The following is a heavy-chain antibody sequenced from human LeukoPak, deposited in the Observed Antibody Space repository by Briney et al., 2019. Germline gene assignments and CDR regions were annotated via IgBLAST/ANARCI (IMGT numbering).Heavy chain of an antibody. D-gene: IGHD3-9*01. CDR2: IYSGGST. V-gene: IGHV3-53*01. J-gene: IGHJ4*02. CDR3: ARGGRFYDILTGYQSGYYFDY. Sequence: PGGSLRLSCAASGFTVSSNYMTWVRQAPGKGLEWVSIIYSGGSTYYADSAKGRFTISRDTSKNTLYLQMNSLRAEDREVYYCARGGRFYDILTGYQSGYYFDYWGQGNLVTVSS. CDR1: GFTVSSNY.